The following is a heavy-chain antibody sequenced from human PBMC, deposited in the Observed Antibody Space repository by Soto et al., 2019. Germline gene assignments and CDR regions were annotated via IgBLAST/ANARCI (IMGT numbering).Heavy chain of an antibody. CDR3: AKDLYSSSWGYFQH. D-gene: IGHD6-13*01. J-gene: IGHJ1*01. CDR2: ISGSGSST. V-gene: IGHV3-23*01. Sequence: GGSLRLSCAASGFTFSSYAMSWVRQAPGKGLEWVSAISGSGSSTYYADSVKGRFTISRDNSKNTLYLQMNSLRAEDTAVYYCAKDLYSSSWGYFQHWGQGTLVTVSS. CDR1: GFTFSSYA.